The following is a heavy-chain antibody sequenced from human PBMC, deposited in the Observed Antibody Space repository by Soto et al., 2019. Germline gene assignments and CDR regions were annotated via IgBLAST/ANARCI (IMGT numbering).Heavy chain of an antibody. D-gene: IGHD3-10*02. CDR1: GFILSNNG. CDR2: MSYDGSDT. Sequence: SLRLSCVGSGFILSNNGMHWVRQTPGKGLEWVAFMSYDGSDTFYADSVKGRFTISRDNSKNTLFLHMSNLRAEDTAMYYYTIVRVADSALDHWGQGTLVTVSS. J-gene: IGHJ4*02. V-gene: IGHV3-30*03. CDR3: TIVRVADSALDH.